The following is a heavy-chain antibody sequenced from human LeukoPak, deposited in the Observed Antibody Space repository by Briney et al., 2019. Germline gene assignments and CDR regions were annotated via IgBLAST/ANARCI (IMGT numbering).Heavy chain of an antibody. Sequence: GGSLRLSCAASGFTLSNYDMNWVRQAPGKGLEWVSSISTSSRYIYYKDSVRRRFTISRDDAKNSLYLEMNSLRAEDTAVYYCARADCSSSTCYLRRSWFDPWGQGTLVTVSS. CDR3: ARADCSSSTCYLRRSWFDP. D-gene: IGHD2-2*01. J-gene: IGHJ5*02. CDR1: GFTLSNYD. V-gene: IGHV3-21*01. CDR2: ISTSSRYI.